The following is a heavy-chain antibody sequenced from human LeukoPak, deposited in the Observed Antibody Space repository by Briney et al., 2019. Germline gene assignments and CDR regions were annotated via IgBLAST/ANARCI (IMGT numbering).Heavy chain of an antibody. D-gene: IGHD2-2*01. CDR3: VKDFGQTTAAIAY. V-gene: IGHV3-9*01. Sequence: GRSLRLSCAASGFTFDDYAMHWVRQAPGRGPEWDAGIFWNSDSIGYADSVRGRFTISRDNAKNSLYLQMSSLRDEDTALYYCVKDFGQTTAAIAYWGQGTLVTVSS. CDR2: IFWNSDSI. CDR1: GFTFDDYA. J-gene: IGHJ4*02.